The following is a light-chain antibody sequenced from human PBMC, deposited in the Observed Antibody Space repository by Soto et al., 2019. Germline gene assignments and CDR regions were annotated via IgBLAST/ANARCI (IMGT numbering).Light chain of an antibody. J-gene: IGKJ1*01. V-gene: IGKV3-20*01. CDR2: GAS. Sequence: EIVLTQSPATLSLSPGERATLSCRASQSVSSYLAWYQQKPGQAPRLLIYGASSRATGVPERFSGSGSGTDFTLTIRRLEPEDFAVYYCQQYGTSLTWTFGQGTKVDIK. CDR3: QQYGTSLTWT. CDR1: QSVSSY.